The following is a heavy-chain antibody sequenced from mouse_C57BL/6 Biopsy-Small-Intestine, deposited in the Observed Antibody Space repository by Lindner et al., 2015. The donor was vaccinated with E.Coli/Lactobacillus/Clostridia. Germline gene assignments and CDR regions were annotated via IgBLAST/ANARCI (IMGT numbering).Heavy chain of an antibody. Sequence: VQLQESGGGLVKPGGSLKLSCAASGFTFSDYGMHWVRQAPEKGLEWVAYISSGSSNIYYADTVKGRFTISRDNAKNTLFLQMTSLRSGDTATYYCARPSYHPYYFDYWGQGTTLTVSS. CDR2: ISSGSSNI. CDR3: ARPSYHPYYFDY. J-gene: IGHJ2*01. CDR1: GFTFSDYG. D-gene: IGHD2-10*01. V-gene: IGHV5-17*01.